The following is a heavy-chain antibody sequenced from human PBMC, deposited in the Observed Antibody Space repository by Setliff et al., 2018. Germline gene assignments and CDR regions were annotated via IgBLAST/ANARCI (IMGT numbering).Heavy chain of an antibody. V-gene: IGHV4-4*07. CDR3: ARQGISALSGAFDM. CDR2: IYTSGST. Sequence: SETLSLTCTVSGGSISNYYWGWIRQPAGKGLEWIGRIYTSGSTNYNPSLKSRVARSVDTYKKQFYLKLSSVTGADTALYYCARQGISALSGAFDMWGQGTRVTVS. D-gene: IGHD1-26*01. CDR1: GGSISNYY. J-gene: IGHJ3*02.